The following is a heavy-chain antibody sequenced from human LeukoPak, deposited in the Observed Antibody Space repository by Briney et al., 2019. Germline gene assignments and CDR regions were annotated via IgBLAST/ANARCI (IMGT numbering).Heavy chain of an antibody. CDR1: GGSVSGYY. D-gene: IGHD2-15*01. J-gene: IGHJ4*02. V-gene: IGHV4-59*02. CDR2: VYYSGST. CDR3: ARIHRYCSGGACYVLDN. Sequence: SETLSLTCVVSGGSVSGYYWGWIRQPPWRGLEWIGYVYYSGSTNYNPSFKSRITISVDTSRNQFSLQLSSVTAADTAVYYCARIHRYCSGGACYVLDNWGQGTLVAVSS.